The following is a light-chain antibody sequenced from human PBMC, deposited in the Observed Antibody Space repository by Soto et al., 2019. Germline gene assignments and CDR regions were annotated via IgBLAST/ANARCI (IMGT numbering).Light chain of an antibody. CDR3: QQFFHTPT. V-gene: IGKV1-13*02. J-gene: IGKJ1*01. CDR1: QGISSA. Sequence: AIQLTQSPSSLSASVGDRVTITCRASQGISSALAWYQQKPGKAPKLLIYDASSLESGVPSRFSGSGTGTDFTLTISSLHAEDVAVYYCQQFFHTPTFGQGTKVDIK. CDR2: DAS.